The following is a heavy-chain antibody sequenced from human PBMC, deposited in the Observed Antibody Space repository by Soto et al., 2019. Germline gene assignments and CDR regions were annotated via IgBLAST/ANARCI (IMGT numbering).Heavy chain of an antibody. V-gene: IGHV1-69*06. D-gene: IGHD3-22*01. CDR2: IIPIFGTT. Sequence: SVKVSCKASGGTFSSYAISWVRQAPGQGLEWMGGIIPIFGTTNYAQKFQGRVTITADKSTSTAYMELSSLRSEDTAVYYCARDYYDSSGYYSWYFDLWGRGTLVTSPQ. CDR3: ARDYYDSSGYYSWYFDL. J-gene: IGHJ2*01. CDR1: GGTFSSYA.